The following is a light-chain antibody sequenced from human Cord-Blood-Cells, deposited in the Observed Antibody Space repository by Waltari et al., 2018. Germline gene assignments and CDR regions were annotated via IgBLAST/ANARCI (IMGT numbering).Light chain of an antibody. CDR1: QSVLYSSNNKTY. CDR3: RQYYTRLT. CDR2: WAP. V-gene: IGKV4-1*01. J-gene: IGKJ3*01. Sequence: DIVITQSLDSLAVSLGERATIHCKSSQSVLYSSNNKTYLAWYQQKPGQPPKLRIYWAPTRESGVPARFSGSGSGTDCTLTISSLQAEDVAVDYCRQYYTRLTFGPGTRVDI.